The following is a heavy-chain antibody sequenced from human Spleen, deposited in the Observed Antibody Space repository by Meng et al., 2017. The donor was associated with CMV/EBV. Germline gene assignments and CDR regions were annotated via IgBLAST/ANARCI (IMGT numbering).Heavy chain of an antibody. V-gene: IGHV1-2*02. CDR3: ARGHHYDFWSGYYQYYFDY. J-gene: IGHJ4*02. Sequence: ASVKVSCKASGYTFTGYYMHWVRQAPGQGLEWMGWINPNSGGTNYAQKFQGRVTMTRDTSISTAYMELSRLRSDDTAVYYCARGHHYDFWSGYYQYYFDYWGQGTLVTVSS. D-gene: IGHD3-3*01. CDR2: INPNSGGT. CDR1: GYTFTGYY.